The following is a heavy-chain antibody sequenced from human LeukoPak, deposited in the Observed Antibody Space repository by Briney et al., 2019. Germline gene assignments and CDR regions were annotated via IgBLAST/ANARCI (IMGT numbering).Heavy chain of an antibody. CDR1: GYSFRSYA. CDR3: ASRYRSSWALDY. D-gene: IGHD6-13*01. Sequence: RGSLRLSCGGSGYSFRSYAMHWVRQAPGKGLEGVAVISDDGTEKYYADSVKGRFTISRDNSKNSLSMQMNSLRAEDTAVYYCASRYRSSWALDYWGLGTLVTVSS. CDR2: ISDDGTEK. J-gene: IGHJ4*02. V-gene: IGHV3-30*01.